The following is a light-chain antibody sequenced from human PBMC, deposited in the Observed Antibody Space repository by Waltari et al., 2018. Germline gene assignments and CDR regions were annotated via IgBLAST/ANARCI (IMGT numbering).Light chain of an antibody. CDR1: QSVSTY. J-gene: IGKJ5*01. V-gene: IGKV3-11*01. Sequence: EIVLTQSPATLSLSPGESPTLSCRASQSVSTYLAWYQQKPGQAPRLLIYDASTRATGIPARFSGSGSETDFTLTISSLEPEDFAIYYCQQRTNWSITFGQGTRLEIK. CDR2: DAS. CDR3: QQRTNWSIT.